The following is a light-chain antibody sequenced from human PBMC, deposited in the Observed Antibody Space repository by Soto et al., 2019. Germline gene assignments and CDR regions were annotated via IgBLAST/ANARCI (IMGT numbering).Light chain of an antibody. V-gene: IGKV1-5*01. CDR1: QSISRW. Sequence: DIQMTQSPSTLSASVGDRVTITCRASQSISRWLAWYQQKPGKGPKVLIYDASTLESGVPSRFSGSGSGTEFTLTINSLQPDDFANYYCQQYASFWTFGQGTKVEFK. CDR3: QQYASFWT. CDR2: DAS. J-gene: IGKJ1*01.